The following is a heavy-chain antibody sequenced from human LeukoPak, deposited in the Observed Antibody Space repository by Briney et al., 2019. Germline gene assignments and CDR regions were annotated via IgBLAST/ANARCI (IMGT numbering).Heavy chain of an antibody. D-gene: IGHD5-18*01. J-gene: IGHJ4*02. Sequence: SETLSLTCTVSGGSISSSSYYWGWIRQPPGKGLEWIGSIYYSGSTYYNPSLKSRVTISVDTSKNQFSLKLSSVTAADTAVYYCARHEVDTASRGAYYFDYWGQGTLVTVSS. CDR3: ARHEVDTASRGAYYFDY. V-gene: IGHV4-39*01. CDR2: IYYSGST. CDR1: GGSISSSSYY.